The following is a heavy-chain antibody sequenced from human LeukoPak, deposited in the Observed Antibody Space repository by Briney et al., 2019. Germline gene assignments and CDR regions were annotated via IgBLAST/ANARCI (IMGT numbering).Heavy chain of an antibody. D-gene: IGHD3-10*01. CDR3: ARTTPYGSGSYYYYYYGMDV. CDR1: GGSISSYY. V-gene: IGHV4-59*01. Sequence: SETLSLTCTVSGGSISSYYWSWIRQPPGKGLEWIGYIYYSGSTNYNPSLKSRVTISVDTSKNQFSLKLSSVTAADTAVYYCARTTPYGSGSYYYYYYGMDVWGQGTTVTVSS. CDR2: IYYSGST. J-gene: IGHJ6*02.